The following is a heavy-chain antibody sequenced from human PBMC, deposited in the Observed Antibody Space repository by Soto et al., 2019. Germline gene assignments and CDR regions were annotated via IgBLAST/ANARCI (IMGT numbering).Heavy chain of an antibody. Sequence: PSETLSLTCAASSGSISSSNWWSWVRQPPGKGLEWIGEIYHSGSTNYNPSLKSRVTISVDKSKNQFSLKLSSVTAADTAVYYCARGSPPPGYCSGGSCYFDYWGQGTLVTVSS. D-gene: IGHD2-15*01. J-gene: IGHJ4*02. CDR3: ARGSPPPGYCSGGSCYFDY. CDR1: SGSISSSNW. CDR2: IYHSGST. V-gene: IGHV4-4*02.